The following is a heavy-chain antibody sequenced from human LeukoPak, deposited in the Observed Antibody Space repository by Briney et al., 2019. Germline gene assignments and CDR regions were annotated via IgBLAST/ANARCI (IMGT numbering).Heavy chain of an antibody. CDR3: ARSFLMSIGELLSGGFDV. Sequence: PGRSLRLSCAASGFTFDDYAMHWVRQAPGKGLEWVSGISWNSGSIGYADSVKGRFTISRDNAKNSLYLQMNSLRAEDTAVYFCARSFLMSIGELLSGGFDVWGQGAMVTVSS. CDR2: ISWNSGSI. CDR1: GFTFDDYA. J-gene: IGHJ3*01. V-gene: IGHV3-9*01. D-gene: IGHD3-10*01.